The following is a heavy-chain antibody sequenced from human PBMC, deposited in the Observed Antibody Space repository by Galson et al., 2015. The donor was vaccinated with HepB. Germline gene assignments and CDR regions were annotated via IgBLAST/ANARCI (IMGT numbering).Heavy chain of an antibody. V-gene: IGHV3-7*03. D-gene: IGHD3-9*01. J-gene: IGHJ4*02. CDR3: AREYDTWWGACYFDD. CDR2: TKQDGSEK. CDR1: GFTFSSYW. Sequence: SLRLSCAASGFTFSSYWMSWVRQAPGKGLEWVANTKQDGSEKYYVDSVKGRFTISRDNAKNSLYLQMNSLRAEDTAVYYCAREYDTWWGACYFDDWGQGTLVTVSS.